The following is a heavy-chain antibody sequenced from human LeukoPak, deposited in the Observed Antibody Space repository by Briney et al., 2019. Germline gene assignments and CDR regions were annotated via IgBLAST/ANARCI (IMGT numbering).Heavy chain of an antibody. D-gene: IGHD2-21*02. CDR1: GYTFTSYY. CDR2: INPSGGST. J-gene: IGHJ4*02. CDR3: ARDSWHIVVVTAIRYFDY. V-gene: IGHV1-46*01. Sequence: ASVKVSCKASGYTFTSYYMHWVRQAPGQGLEWMGIINPSGGSTSYAQKFQGRVTMTRDTSTSTVYMELISLRSEDTAVYYCARDSWHIVVVTAIRYFDYWGQGTLVTVSS.